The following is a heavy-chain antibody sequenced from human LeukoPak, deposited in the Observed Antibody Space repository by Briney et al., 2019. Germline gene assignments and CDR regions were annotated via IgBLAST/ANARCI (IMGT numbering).Heavy chain of an antibody. CDR2: IYPGDSDT. D-gene: IGHD2-15*01. J-gene: IGHJ4*02. CDR1: GYSFTSYW. Sequence: GESLKISCKGSGYSFTSYWIGWVRQMPGKGLEWMGIIYPGDSDTRYSPSFQGQVTISADKSISTAYLQWSSLKASDTAMYYCARQGCSGGSCYPTPFDYWGQGTLVTVSS. V-gene: IGHV5-51*01. CDR3: ARQGCSGGSCYPTPFDY.